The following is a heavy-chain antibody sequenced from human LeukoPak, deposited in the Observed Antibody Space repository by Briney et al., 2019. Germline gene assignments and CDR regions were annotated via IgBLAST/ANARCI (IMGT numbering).Heavy chain of an antibody. V-gene: IGHV4-34*01. CDR1: GGSFSGYY. Sequence: SETLSLTCAVYGGSFSGYYWSWIRQPPGKGLEWIGEINHSGSTNYTPSLKSRVPISVDTSKNQLSLKLSSVTAADTAVYYCARTTEAHSWQTRYYSYYMDVWGKGTTVTVSS. J-gene: IGHJ6*03. CDR3: ARTTEAHSWQTRYYSYYMDV. CDR2: INHSGST. D-gene: IGHD6-13*01.